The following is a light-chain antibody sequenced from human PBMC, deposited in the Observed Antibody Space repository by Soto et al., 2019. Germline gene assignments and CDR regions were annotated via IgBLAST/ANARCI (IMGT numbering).Light chain of an antibody. CDR1: SXNIGAGYD. CDR3: QSYDRTLSARYV. J-gene: IGLJ1*01. V-gene: IGLV1-40*01. Sequence: QSVLTQPPSVSGAPGQRVTTSCTGSSXNIGAGYDVHWYQQRPGTVPKLLIFGNTNRPSGVPDRFSGSKSGTSASLAITGLQAEDEGDYYCQSYDRTLSARYVFGTGTKVTVL. CDR2: GNT.